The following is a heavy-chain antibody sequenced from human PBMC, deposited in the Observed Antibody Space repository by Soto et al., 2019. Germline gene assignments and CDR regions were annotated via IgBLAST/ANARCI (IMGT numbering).Heavy chain of an antibody. CDR3: ARDSAYCCGDCYFYYYYGMDV. V-gene: IGHV3-21*01. D-gene: IGHD2-21*02. J-gene: IGHJ6*02. Sequence: EVQLVESGGGLVKPGGSLRLSCAASGFTFSSYSMNWVRQAPGKGLEWVSSISSSGSYIYYADSMKGRFTISRDNAKNSLYLQMNSLRAEDTAVYYCARDSAYCCGDCYFYYYYGMDVWGQGTTVTVSS. CDR1: GFTFSSYS. CDR2: ISSSGSYI.